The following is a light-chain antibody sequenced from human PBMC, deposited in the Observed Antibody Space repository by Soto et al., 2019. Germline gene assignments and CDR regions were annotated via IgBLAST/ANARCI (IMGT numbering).Light chain of an antibody. CDR1: QSVSNF. CDR3: QQRSSWPIT. Sequence: EIVLTQSPATLSLSPGERATLSCRASQSVSNFLAWYQQIPGQAPSPLIYDASSRATGMPARFSGSGSGTDFTLTISSLEPEDFAIYYCQQRSSWPITFGPGTKVDIK. CDR2: DAS. J-gene: IGKJ3*01. V-gene: IGKV3-11*01.